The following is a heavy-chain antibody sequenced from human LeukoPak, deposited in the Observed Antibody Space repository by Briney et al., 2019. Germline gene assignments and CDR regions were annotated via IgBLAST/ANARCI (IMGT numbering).Heavy chain of an antibody. CDR3: TRVGYCATTSCRTAFDI. D-gene: IGHD2-2*01. CDR1: GFTFSSYW. CDR2: IKQDGSEK. V-gene: IGHV3-7*04. J-gene: IGHJ3*02. Sequence: GGSLRLSCAASGFTFSSYWMSWVRQAPGKGLEWVANIKQDGSEKYYVDSVKGRFTISRDNAKNTLYLQMNSLRAEDTAVYFCTRVGYCATTSCRTAFDIWGQGTMVTVSS.